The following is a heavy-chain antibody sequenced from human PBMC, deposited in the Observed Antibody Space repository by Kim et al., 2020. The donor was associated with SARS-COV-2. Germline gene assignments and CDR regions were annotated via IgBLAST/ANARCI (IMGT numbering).Heavy chain of an antibody. J-gene: IGHJ4*02. Sequence: PTLKRRVTISVDTSKNQFSLKLSSVTAADTAVYFCATTVRRDGYNYFFDYWGQGTLVTVSS. CDR3: ATTVRRDGYNYFFDY. V-gene: IGHV4-39*07. D-gene: IGHD5-12*01.